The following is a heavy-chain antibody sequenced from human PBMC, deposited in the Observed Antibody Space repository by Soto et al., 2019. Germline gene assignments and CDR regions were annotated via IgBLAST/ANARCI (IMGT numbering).Heavy chain of an antibody. CDR1: GYTFTSYY. CDR2: INPSGGST. CDR3: ARAGCSSTSCPPLYNWFDP. Sequence: ASVKVSCKASGYTFTSYYMHWVRQAPGQGLEWMGIINPSGGSTSYAQKFQGRVTMTRDTSTSTVYMELSSLRSEDTAVYYCARAGCSSTSCPPLYNWFDPWGQGTLVTVSS. V-gene: IGHV1-46*01. J-gene: IGHJ5*02. D-gene: IGHD2-2*01.